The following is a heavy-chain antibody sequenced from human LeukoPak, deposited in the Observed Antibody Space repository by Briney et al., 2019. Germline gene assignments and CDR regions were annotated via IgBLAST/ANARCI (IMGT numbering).Heavy chain of an antibody. Sequence: GGSLRLSCAASGFTFSSYAMSWVRQAPGKGLEWVSAISGSGGSTYYADSVKGRFTISRDNSKNTLYLQMNSLRAEDTAAYYCAKDEWELLGFDYWGEGTLVTVSS. D-gene: IGHD1-26*01. CDR2: ISGSGGST. J-gene: IGHJ4*02. CDR1: GFTFSSYA. V-gene: IGHV3-23*01. CDR3: AKDEWELLGFDY.